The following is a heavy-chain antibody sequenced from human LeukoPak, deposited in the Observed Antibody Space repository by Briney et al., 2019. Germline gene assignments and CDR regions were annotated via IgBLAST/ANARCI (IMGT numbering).Heavy chain of an antibody. CDR1: GLIFSDYY. J-gene: IGHJ3*02. Sequence: PGGSLRLSCAASGLIFSDYYMSWIRQAPGKGLEWISYISTSGSTISYASSVEGRFTISRHNAKKSLDLQINSLRAEDTAVYYCAKLTDAFDIWGQGTMVTVSS. V-gene: IGHV3-11*01. CDR2: ISTSGSTI. CDR3: AKLTDAFDI.